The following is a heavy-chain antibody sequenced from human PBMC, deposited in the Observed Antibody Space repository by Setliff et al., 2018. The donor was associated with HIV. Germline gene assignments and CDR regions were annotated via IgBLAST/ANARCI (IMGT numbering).Heavy chain of an antibody. CDR3: AKDGGWGLRGGVDV. CDR2: ISWNSGSI. V-gene: IGHV3-9*01. J-gene: IGHJ3*01. Sequence: PGGSLRLSCAASGFTFDDYAMHWVRQAPGKGLEWVSGISWNSGSIGYADSVKGRFTISRDNAKNSLYLQMNSLRAEDTALYYCAKDGGWGLRGGVDVWGQGTMVTVSS. D-gene: IGHD2-21*01. CDR1: GFTFDDYA.